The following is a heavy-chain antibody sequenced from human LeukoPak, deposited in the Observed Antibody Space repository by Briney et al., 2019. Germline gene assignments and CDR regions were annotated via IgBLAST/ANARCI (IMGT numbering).Heavy chain of an antibody. CDR2: MNPNSGNT. J-gene: IGHJ4*02. Sequence: ASVKVSCKAVGYTFTSYNINWVRQASGQGLEWMGWMNPNSGNTGYAQRFQGRVTMTRNTAISTAYMELSSLRSEDTAVYYCVSGGYYRDYWGQGTLVTVSS. CDR3: VSGGYYRDY. V-gene: IGHV1-8*01. CDR1: GYTFTSYN. D-gene: IGHD3-22*01.